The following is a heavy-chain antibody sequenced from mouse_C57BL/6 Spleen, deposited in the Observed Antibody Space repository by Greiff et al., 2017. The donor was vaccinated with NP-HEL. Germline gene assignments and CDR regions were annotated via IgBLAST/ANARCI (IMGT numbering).Heavy chain of an antibody. CDR1: GFSLTSYG. J-gene: IGHJ4*01. V-gene: IGHV2-5*01. D-gene: IGHD2-5*01. Sequence: QVQLKESGPGLVQPSQCLSITCTASGFSLTSYGVHWVRQSPGKGLEWLGVIWRGGSTDYNAAFMSRLSITKDNSRSQVFFKMNSLQADDTAIYYCAKDDDYSTFMDYWGQGTSVTVSS. CDR2: IWRGGST. CDR3: AKDDDYSTFMDY.